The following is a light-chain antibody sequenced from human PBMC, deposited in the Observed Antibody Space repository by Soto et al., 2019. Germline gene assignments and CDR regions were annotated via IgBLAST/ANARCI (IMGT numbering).Light chain of an antibody. CDR2: GAS. Sequence: EIMLTQSPGTLSLSPGERATLSCRPSQSVSSSYLAWYQQKPGQAPRLLIYGASNRATGIPDRFSGSGSGTHSTLTISRLEPGDFAVYYCQQYGSSPLFTFGPGTKVDIK. V-gene: IGKV3-20*01. J-gene: IGKJ3*01. CDR1: QSVSSSY. CDR3: QQYGSSPLFT.